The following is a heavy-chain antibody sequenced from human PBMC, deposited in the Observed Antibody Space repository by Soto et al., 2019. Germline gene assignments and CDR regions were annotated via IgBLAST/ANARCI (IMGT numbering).Heavy chain of an antibody. J-gene: IGHJ4*02. CDR3: AKDRRSWYLWAFDY. D-gene: IGHD6-13*01. V-gene: IGHV3-23*01. CDR2: ISGSGGST. CDR1: GFTFSSYS. Sequence: PWGSLRLSCAASGFTFSSYSMIWVLQAPGKGLEWVSAISGSGGSTYYADSVKGRFTISRDNSKNTLYLQMNSLRAEDTAVYYCAKDRRSWYLWAFDYWGQGTLVTVSS.